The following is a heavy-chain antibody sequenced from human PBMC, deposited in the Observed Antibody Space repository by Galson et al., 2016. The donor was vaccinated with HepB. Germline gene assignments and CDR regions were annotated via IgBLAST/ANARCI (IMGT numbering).Heavy chain of an antibody. Sequence: SVKVSCKASGGTFNNFAITWVRQTPGQGLEWMGGIIPLFATANYAQRFQGRVTTTADESTSTAYMELSSLRSEDTAVYYCVTQITMTQGAIIYPKSIDYWGRGTLVTVSS. CDR1: GGTFNNFA. CDR2: IIPLFATA. CDR3: VTQITMTQGAIIYPKSIDY. V-gene: IGHV1-69*13. D-gene: IGHD3-10*01. J-gene: IGHJ4*02.